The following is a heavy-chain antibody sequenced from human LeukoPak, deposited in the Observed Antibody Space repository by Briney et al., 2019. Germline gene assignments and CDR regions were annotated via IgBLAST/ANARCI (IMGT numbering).Heavy chain of an antibody. CDR1: GFTFSSYE. CDR3: ARDLGTVTFGY. V-gene: IGHV3-48*03. D-gene: IGHD4-17*01. CDR2: ISSSGSTI. J-gene: IGHJ4*02. Sequence: GGSLRLSCAASGFTFSSYEMNWVRQAPGKGLEWVSYISSSGSTIYYADSVKGRFTISRDNAKNSLYLQMNSLRAEDTAVYYCARDLGTVTFGYWGQGTLVTVSS.